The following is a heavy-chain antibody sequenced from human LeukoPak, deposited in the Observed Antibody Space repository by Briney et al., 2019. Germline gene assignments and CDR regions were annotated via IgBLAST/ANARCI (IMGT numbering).Heavy chain of an antibody. CDR1: GFTFSNYW. J-gene: IGHJ4*02. CDR3: ARDRGYTQDY. D-gene: IGHD5-12*01. V-gene: IGHV3-74*01. Sequence: PGGSLRLSCAASGFTFSNYWMHWVRQAPGKGLVWVSHIKSDGSSTSYADSVMGRFTISRDNAKNTLYLQMNSLRAEDTAVYYCARDRGYTQDYWGQGTLVTVSS. CDR2: IKSDGSST.